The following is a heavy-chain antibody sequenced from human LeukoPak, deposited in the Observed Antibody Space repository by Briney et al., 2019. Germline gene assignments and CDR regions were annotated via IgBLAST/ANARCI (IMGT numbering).Heavy chain of an antibody. J-gene: IGHJ6*02. CDR1: GGSISSGGYY. V-gene: IGHV4-61*08. CDR2: IYYTGTT. Sequence: SETLSLTCAVSGGSISSGGYYWSWIRQPPGKALEWIGYIYYTGTTKYNPSLKSRATISLDTSKNQFSLKLTSVTAADMALFFCARGYDIDVWGQGTTVTVSS. CDR3: ARGYDIDV.